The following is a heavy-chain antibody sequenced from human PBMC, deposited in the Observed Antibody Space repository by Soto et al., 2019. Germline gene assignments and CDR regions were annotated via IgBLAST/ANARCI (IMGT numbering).Heavy chain of an antibody. CDR2: IIPLSGAA. CDR1: GGTLNNYV. CDR3: AREGFGVSYLVS. J-gene: IGHJ4*02. Sequence: QVQLMQSGAEVKKPGSSVRVSCKASGGTLNNYVIIWVRQAPGQGLEWMGGIIPLSGAANYGQKFQGRVTITADASPNTAFMDLSSLRSDYTAVYYCAREGFGVSYLVSWGQGTLVTVSS. D-gene: IGHD3-3*01. V-gene: IGHV1-69*01.